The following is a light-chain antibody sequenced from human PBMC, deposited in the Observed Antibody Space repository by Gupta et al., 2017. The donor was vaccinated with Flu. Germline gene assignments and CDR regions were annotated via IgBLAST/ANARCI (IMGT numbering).Light chain of an antibody. CDR2: DNF. CDR1: NIAGKS. Sequence: GGDNIAGKSVHWYQQKPGQAPVLVVHDNFDRPSGIPERFSGSNSGNTATLTISRVEAGDEADYYCQLWDSSSDHVVFGGGTKLTVL. J-gene: IGLJ3*02. V-gene: IGLV3-21*02. CDR3: QLWDSSSDHVV.